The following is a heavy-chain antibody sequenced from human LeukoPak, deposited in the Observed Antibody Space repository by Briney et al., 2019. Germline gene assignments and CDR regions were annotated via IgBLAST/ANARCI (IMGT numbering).Heavy chain of an antibody. CDR1: GCTFSSYS. CDR3: ARAQVDTAMVNDY. D-gene: IGHD5-18*01. Sequence: GGSLRLSCAASGCTFSSYSMNWVRQAPGKGLEWVSSISSSSSYVYYADSVKGRFTISRDNAKNSLYLQMNSLRAEDTAVYYCARAQVDTAMVNDYWGQGTLVTVSS. CDR2: ISSSSSYV. V-gene: IGHV3-21*01. J-gene: IGHJ4*02.